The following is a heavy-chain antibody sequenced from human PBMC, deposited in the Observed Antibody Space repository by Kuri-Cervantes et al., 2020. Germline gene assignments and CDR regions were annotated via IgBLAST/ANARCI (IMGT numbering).Heavy chain of an antibody. V-gene: IGHV4-59*12. J-gene: IGHJ4*02. Sequence: SETLSLTCTVPGGSISSYYWSWIRLPPGKGLEWIGYIYHSGSTYYNPSLKSRVTISVDRSKNQFSLKLSSVTAADTAVYYCARVFGTIFEPFFDYWGQGTLVTVSS. CDR1: GGSISSYY. CDR2: IYHSGST. D-gene: IGHD3-3*01. CDR3: ARVFGTIFEPFFDY.